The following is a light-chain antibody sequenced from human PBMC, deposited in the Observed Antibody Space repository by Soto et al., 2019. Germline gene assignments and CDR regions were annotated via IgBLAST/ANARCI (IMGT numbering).Light chain of an antibody. V-gene: IGKV1-9*01. CDR2: PAS. CDR3: QHLRTYPFS. CDR1: QDISTS. J-gene: IGKJ2*03. Sequence: DIPLTQSPSFLSASVGDRVTVSCRASQDISTSLAWFQQKAGKVPQLLVYPASTLRDGVPSRFSGSGSGTYFTLTINNLQAEDFATYYCQHLRTYPFSFGQGTKLDIK.